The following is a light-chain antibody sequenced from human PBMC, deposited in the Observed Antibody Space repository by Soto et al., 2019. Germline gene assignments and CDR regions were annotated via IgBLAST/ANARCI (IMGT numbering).Light chain of an antibody. V-gene: IGKV3-15*01. J-gene: IGKJ5*01. Sequence: EILRTQSPATLSGSPGERATLSCRASQSVDSNLAWYQQKPGQDPRLLIHGASTRATVIPARFSGSGSGTEFTLTISSLETEDFAVYYCQQRSNWPITFGQGTRLEIK. CDR3: QQRSNWPIT. CDR2: GAS. CDR1: QSVDSN.